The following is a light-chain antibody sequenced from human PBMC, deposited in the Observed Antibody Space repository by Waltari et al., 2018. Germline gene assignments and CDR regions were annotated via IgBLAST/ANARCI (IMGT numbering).Light chain of an antibody. J-gene: IGLJ1*01. CDR3: ISYTSRYTYV. V-gene: IGLV2-14*03. CDR2: DVT. CDR1: SSDVGLSNR. Sequence: QSALTQPASVSGSPGQSITISCTGTSSDVGLSNRVSWYQQHPGKAPKVIIYDVTNRPSWISNRCSGSMSGNTASLTISGLQTEDEADYYGISYTSRYTYVVGSGTKVTVL.